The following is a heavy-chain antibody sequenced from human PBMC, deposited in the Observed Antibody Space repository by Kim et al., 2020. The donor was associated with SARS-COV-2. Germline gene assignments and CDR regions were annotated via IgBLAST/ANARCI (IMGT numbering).Heavy chain of an antibody. Sequence: SETLSLTCTGSGGSFSNYRYYWGWIRQPPGKGLEYIGSVYYTGTTYYNPSLKSRVTISLDPSKNQFSLSLTSMTATDTAVYYCAADSTIWGRMGRWGRGTLVTVSS. V-gene: IGHV4-39*01. J-gene: IGHJ4*02. D-gene: IGHD2-2*01. CDR2: VYYTGTT. CDR3: AADSTIWGRMGR. CDR1: GGSFSNYRYY.